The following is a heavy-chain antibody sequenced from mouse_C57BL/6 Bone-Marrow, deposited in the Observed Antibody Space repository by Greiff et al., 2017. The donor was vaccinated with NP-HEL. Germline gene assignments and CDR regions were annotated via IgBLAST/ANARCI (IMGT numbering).Heavy chain of an antibody. CDR3: ARDPITTVVAVRFPY. D-gene: IGHD1-1*01. V-gene: IGHV5-4*01. CDR2: ISDGGSYT. Sequence: EVKVVESGGGLVKPGGSLKLSCAASGFTFSSYAMSWVRQTPEKRLEWVATISDGGSYTYYPDNVKGRFTISRDNAKNNLYLQMSHLKSEDTAMYYCARDPITTVVAVRFPYWGQGTLVTVAA. CDR1: GFTFSSYA. J-gene: IGHJ3*01.